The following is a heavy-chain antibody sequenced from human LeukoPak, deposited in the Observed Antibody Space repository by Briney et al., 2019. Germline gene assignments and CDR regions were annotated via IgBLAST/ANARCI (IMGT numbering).Heavy chain of an antibody. CDR2: ISAYNGNT. V-gene: IGHV1-18*01. CDR1: GYTFTSYG. J-gene: IGHJ5*02. Sequence: ASVKVSCKASGYTFTSYGISWVRQAPGQGLEWMGWISAYNGNTNYAQKLQGRVTMTTDTSTSTAYMELRSLRSDDTAVYYCARPLWFGELPPFDLWDEGTLVTVSS. CDR3: ARPLWFGELPPFDL. D-gene: IGHD3-10*01.